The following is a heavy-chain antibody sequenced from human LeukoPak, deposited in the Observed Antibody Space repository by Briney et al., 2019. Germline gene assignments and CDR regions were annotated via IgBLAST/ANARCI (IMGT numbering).Heavy chain of an antibody. J-gene: IGHJ4*02. V-gene: IGHV1-2*02. CDR2: INPHTGAA. CDR1: GYTFIENY. D-gene: IGHD3-3*01. Sequence: ASVTVSFKVSGYTFIENYIHWVRQAQGQGLEWMGLINPHTGAANYSQKFQGRVTMTRDTSISTAYMHLTRLKFDDTAVYYCARGKSGYSPWGQGTPVTVSS. CDR3: ARGKSGYSP.